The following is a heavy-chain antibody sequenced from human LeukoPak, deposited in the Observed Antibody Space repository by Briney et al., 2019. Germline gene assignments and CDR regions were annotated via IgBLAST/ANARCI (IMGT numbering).Heavy chain of an antibody. V-gene: IGHV3-9*01. D-gene: IGHD2-21*02. J-gene: IGHJ4*02. Sequence: PGGSLRLSCVGSGFAFHNYAMHWVRRPPGKGLEWVSAINWNSDTKAYADSVKGRFTISRDNAKNSLYLQMDSLRAEDTAVYYCARLRDIVVVTAIFYWGQGTLVTVSS. CDR1: GFAFHNYA. CDR3: ARLRDIVVVTAIFY. CDR2: INWNSDTK.